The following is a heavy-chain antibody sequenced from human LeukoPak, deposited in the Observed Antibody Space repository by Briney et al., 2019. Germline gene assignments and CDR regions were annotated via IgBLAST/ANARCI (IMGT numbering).Heavy chain of an antibody. V-gene: IGHV1-69*04. CDR1: GGTFSSYA. D-gene: IGHD6-13*01. CDR2: IIPILGIA. CDR3: ARWAGRLISSSWLEY. J-gene: IGHJ4*02. Sequence: SVKVSCKASGGTFSSYAISWVRQAPGQGLEWMGRIIPILGIANYAQMLQGRVTMTTDTSTTTAYMELRSLRSDDTAVYYCARWAGRLISSSWLEYWGQGTLVTVSS.